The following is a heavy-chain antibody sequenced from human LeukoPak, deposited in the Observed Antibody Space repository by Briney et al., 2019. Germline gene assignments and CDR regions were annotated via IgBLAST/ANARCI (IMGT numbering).Heavy chain of an antibody. D-gene: IGHD3/OR15-3a*01. J-gene: IGHJ5*02. CDR2: IRDSGEA. Sequence: QPGGSLRLSCAVSGFRVSDYYMSWVRQAPGKGLEWVGLIRDSGEAFYADFARGRFAISRDESENTLYLQMNSLRVEDTAVYFCARDRAANQDWVEFDPWGQGTPVIVCS. CDR3: ARDRAANQDWVEFDP. CDR1: GFRVSDYY. V-gene: IGHV3-66*03.